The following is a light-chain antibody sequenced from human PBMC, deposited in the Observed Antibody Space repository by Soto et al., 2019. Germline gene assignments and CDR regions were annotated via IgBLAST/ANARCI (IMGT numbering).Light chain of an antibody. CDR1: QSVSSY. J-gene: IGKJ5*01. CDR2: DAS. Sequence: EIVLKQYRANLALSPGERSALSSRASQSVSSYLAWYQQKPGQAPRLLIYDASNRATGIPARFSGSGSGTDITLTSSRLEPEDFAVYYCQQYASSRIAFGQGTRLENK. CDR3: QQYASSRIA. V-gene: IGKV3-11*01.